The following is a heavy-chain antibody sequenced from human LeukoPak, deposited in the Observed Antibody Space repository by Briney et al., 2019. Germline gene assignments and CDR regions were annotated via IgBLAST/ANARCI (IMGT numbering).Heavy chain of an antibody. D-gene: IGHD3-22*01. Sequence: PGTSLRLSCVASGFSFSGYGIHWGRQAPGKALEWVAFISYDGSNQYYTDSVKGRFTISRDNSKNTLYLQMNSLRAEDTAVYYCAREPFGLLLQSEYFQHWGQGTLVTVSS. J-gene: IGHJ1*01. CDR1: GFSFSGYG. CDR2: ISYDGSNQ. V-gene: IGHV3-30*03. CDR3: AREPFGLLLQSEYFQH.